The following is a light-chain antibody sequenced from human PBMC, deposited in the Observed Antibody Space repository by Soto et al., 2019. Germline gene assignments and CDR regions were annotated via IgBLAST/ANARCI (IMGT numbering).Light chain of an antibody. CDR2: GAS. J-gene: IGKJ4*01. V-gene: IGKV3-20*01. Sequence: ETVLTQSPGTLSLSPGERATLSCRASQRVSSSYLAWYQQKPGQAPRLLIYGASSRATGIPDRFSGSGSGTDFTLTISRLEPEDFAVYYCQQYGSSLALTFGGGTKVDIK. CDR1: QRVSSSY. CDR3: QQYGSSLALT.